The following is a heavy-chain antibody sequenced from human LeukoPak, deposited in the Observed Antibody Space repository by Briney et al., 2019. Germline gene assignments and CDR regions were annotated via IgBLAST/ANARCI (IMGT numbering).Heavy chain of an antibody. J-gene: IGHJ4*02. CDR3: ARDLRFLEWFVGVEVPYYFDY. CDR1: GFTFSDYG. CDR2: MSYEGTNK. D-gene: IGHD3-3*01. Sequence: GRSLRLSCAASGFTFSDYGVHWVRQAPGKGLEWVAVMSYEGTNKYYADSVKGRFTISRDNSKNTLYLQMNSLRAEDTAVYYCARDLRFLEWFVGVEVPYYFDYWGQGTLVTVSS. V-gene: IGHV3-30*03.